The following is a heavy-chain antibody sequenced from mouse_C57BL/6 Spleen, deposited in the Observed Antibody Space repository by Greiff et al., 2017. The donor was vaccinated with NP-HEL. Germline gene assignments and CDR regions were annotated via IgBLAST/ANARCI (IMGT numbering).Heavy chain of an antibody. Sequence: VQLQESGPELVKPGASVKISCKASGYAFSSSWMNWVKQRPGKGLEWIGRIYPGEGDTKYKGKFKGKATLTADKSSSTAYMQLSSLTSEDSAVYFCAIDSSGYGFAYWGQGTLVTVSA. V-gene: IGHV1-82*01. D-gene: IGHD3-2*02. CDR3: AIDSSGYGFAY. CDR2: IYPGEGDT. J-gene: IGHJ3*01. CDR1: GYAFSSSW.